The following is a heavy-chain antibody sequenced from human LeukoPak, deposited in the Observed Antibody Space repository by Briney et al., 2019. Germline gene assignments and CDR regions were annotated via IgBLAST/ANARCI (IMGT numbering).Heavy chain of an antibody. V-gene: IGHV4-61*01. D-gene: IGHD5-18*01. CDR3: AKSEYSYGADAFDI. J-gene: IGHJ3*02. CDR1: GDSISSSYYY. Sequence: PSETLSLTCTVSGDSISSSYYYWSWIRQPPGKGLEWVGYIYYSGSTNYNPSLKSRVTISVDTSKNQFSLKLSSVTAADTAVYYCAKSEYSYGADAFDIWGQGTMVTVSS. CDR2: IYYSGST.